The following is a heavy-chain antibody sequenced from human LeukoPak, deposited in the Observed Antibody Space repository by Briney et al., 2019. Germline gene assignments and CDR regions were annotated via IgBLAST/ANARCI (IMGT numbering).Heavy chain of an antibody. V-gene: IGHV1-18*01. CDR2: ISAYNGNT. CDR1: GYTFTNYG. J-gene: IGHJ4*02. Sequence: APVKVSCKASGYTFTNYGFSWVRQAPGQGLEWMGWISAYNGNTNYAQKLQGRVTLTTDTSTNTAYMELRSLRSDDTAVYYCARDQGITPAGTGYWGQGTLVTVSS. CDR3: ARDQGITPAGTGY. D-gene: IGHD6-13*01.